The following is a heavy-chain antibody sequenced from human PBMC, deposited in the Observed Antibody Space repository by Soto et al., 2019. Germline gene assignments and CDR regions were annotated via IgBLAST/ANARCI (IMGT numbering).Heavy chain of an antibody. Sequence: ASVKVSCKASGYTFTSYDINWVRQAAGQGLEWVGWMNPNSGNTGYAQKFQGRVTMTRNTSISTAYMELSSLRSEDTAVYYCATLGIAGFDDAFDIWGQGTMVTVSS. CDR1: GYTFTSYD. J-gene: IGHJ3*02. CDR2: MNPNSGNT. V-gene: IGHV1-8*01. CDR3: ATLGIAGFDDAFDI. D-gene: IGHD3-9*01.